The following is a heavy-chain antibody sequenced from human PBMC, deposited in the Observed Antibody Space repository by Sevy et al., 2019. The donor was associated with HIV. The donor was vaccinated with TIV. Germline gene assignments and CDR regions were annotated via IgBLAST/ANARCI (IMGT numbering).Heavy chain of an antibody. V-gene: IGHV3-72*01. D-gene: IGHD6-13*01. CDR1: GFTFSDHY. CDR3: ATHAGIAAAGRVFDY. J-gene: IGHJ4*02. Sequence: GGSLRLSCAASGFTFSDHYMEWVRQAPGKGLEWVGRIRNKADIYTPEYAASVKGRFTISRDDSKNSLFLLMNSLKTEDTAVYYCATHAGIAAAGRVFDYWGQGTLVTVSS. CDR2: IRNKADIYTP.